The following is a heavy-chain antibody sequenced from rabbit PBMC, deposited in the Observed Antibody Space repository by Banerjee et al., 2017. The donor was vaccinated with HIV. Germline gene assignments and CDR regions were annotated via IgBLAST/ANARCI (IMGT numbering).Heavy chain of an antibody. Sequence: QEQLVESGGGLVQPGGSLKLSCKASGFSFSSGYDMCWVRQAPGSGLEWIACIYTNSGSTWYASWAKGRFTITRNTNLNTVTLQMTSLTAADTATYFCARGLNVGDGGLDLWGPGTLVTVS. CDR2: IYTNSGST. D-gene: IGHD2-1*01. CDR1: GFSFSSGYD. CDR3: ARGLNVGDGGLDL. J-gene: IGHJ6*01. V-gene: IGHV1S43*01.